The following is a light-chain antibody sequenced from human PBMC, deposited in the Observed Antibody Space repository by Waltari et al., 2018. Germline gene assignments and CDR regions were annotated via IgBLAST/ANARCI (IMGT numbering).Light chain of an antibody. Sequence: DIVMTQSPDSLAVSLGERATINCKSSQSVLHSSNNKNYLVWYQPKPGQPPKLLIYWASTRESGVPDRFSGSGSGTDFTLTISSLQAEYVAVDYCQQCYSLPLTFGGGTKVDIK. CDR2: WAS. J-gene: IGKJ4*01. CDR3: QQCYSLPLT. CDR1: QSVLHSSNNKNY. V-gene: IGKV4-1*01.